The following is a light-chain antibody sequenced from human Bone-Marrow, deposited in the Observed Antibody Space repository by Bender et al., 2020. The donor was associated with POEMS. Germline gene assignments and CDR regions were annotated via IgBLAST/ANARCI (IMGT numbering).Light chain of an antibody. V-gene: IGLV2-23*01. CDR3: CSYASDRSLV. Sequence: QSALTQPASASGSPGQSITISCTGTSSDVGSYNLVSWYQQHPGKAPHLMIYEGSKRPSGVSNRFSGSKSGNPACLTIPGLQAEDEADYYCCSYASDRSLVFGGGTKLTVL. CDR1: SSDVGSYNL. J-gene: IGLJ2*01. CDR2: EGS.